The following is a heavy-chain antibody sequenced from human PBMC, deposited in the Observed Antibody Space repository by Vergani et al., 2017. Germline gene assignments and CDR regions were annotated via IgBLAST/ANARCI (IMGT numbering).Heavy chain of an antibody. D-gene: IGHD2-2*01. V-gene: IGHV1-69*06. CDR1: GFTFSSYA. J-gene: IGHJ4*02. CDR2: IIPIFGTA. Sequence: QVQLVESGGGVVQPGRSLRLSCAASGFTFSSYAISWVRQAPGQGLEWMGGIIPIFGTANYAQKFQGRVTITADKSTSTAYMELSSLRSEDTAVYYCARVLVVVPAAYDYWGQGTLVTVSS. CDR3: ARVLVVVPAAYDY.